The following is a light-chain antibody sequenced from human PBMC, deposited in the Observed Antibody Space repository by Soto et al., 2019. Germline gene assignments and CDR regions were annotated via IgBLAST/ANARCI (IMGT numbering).Light chain of an antibody. V-gene: IGKV3-15*01. Sequence: EIVMTQSPATLSVSPGERATLSCRASQSVSSNLAWYQQKPGQAPRLLIYGASTRATGIPARFSGSGSGTEFTLTISILQYEDFAVYYCQQYNDWLWTFAQGTKVEIK. CDR2: GAS. CDR3: QQYNDWLWT. CDR1: QSVSSN. J-gene: IGKJ1*01.